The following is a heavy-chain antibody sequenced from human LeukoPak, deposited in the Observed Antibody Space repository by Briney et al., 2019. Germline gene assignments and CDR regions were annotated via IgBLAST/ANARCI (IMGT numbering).Heavy chain of an antibody. CDR1: GFTVSSNY. D-gene: IGHD1-26*01. J-gene: IGHJ4*02. CDR2: IYSGGST. V-gene: IGHV3-66*01. Sequence: GGSLRLSCAASGFTVSSNYMSWVRQAPGKGLEWVSVIYSGGSTYYADSVKGRFTISRDNSKNTLYLQMNSLRAEDTAVYYCARERRRELLFDYWGQGTLVTVSS. CDR3: ARERRRELLFDY.